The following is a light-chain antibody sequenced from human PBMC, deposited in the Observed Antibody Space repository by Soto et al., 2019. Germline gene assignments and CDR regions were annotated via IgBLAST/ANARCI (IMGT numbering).Light chain of an antibody. CDR3: QQLNSYPLT. Sequence: DIQLTQSPSFLSASVGDRVTITCRASQGISSYFAWYQQKPGKAPKLLIYAASTLQSGVPSRFSGSGSGTEFTLTINSLQPEDFATYFCQQLNSYPLTFGGGTKVEIK. V-gene: IGKV1-9*01. J-gene: IGKJ4*01. CDR1: QGISSY. CDR2: AAS.